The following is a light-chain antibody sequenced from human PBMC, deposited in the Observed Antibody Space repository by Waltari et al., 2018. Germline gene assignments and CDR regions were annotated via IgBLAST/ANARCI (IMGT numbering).Light chain of an antibody. Sequence: SYEVTQPPSVSVSPGQTATITCSGDKLEDMCTAWFQQKPGQSPVLIIYRDTKRPPGIPERFLGSNSGNTATLTISGTQSMDEGDYYCQAWDSSRAVFGGGTKLTVL. J-gene: IGLJ3*02. CDR1: KLEDMC. CDR3: QAWDSSRAV. V-gene: IGLV3-1*01. CDR2: RDT.